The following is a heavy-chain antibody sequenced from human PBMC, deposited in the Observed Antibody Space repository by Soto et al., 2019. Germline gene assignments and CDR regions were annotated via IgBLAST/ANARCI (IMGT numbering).Heavy chain of an antibody. Sequence: SETLSLTCTVSGGSFSTRGYYWDWVRQPQGKGLEWIGSIYHSGSPYYNPSLRSRVIIYVDTSKNSFSLRLSSVTAADTAVYYCASQGGDYGMEWGQGTLVTAPQ. CDR3: ASQGGDYGME. D-gene: IGHD4-17*01. CDR2: IYHSGSP. V-gene: IGHV4-39*01. CDR1: GGSFSTRGYY. J-gene: IGHJ4*02.